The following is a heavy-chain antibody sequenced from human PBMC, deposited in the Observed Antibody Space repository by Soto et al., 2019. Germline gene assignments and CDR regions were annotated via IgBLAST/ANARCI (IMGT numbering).Heavy chain of an antibody. CDR3: ARCSSTSCYIMASFDY. D-gene: IGHD2-2*02. CDR2: INWNGRST. J-gene: IGHJ4*02. Sequence: EVHLVESGGGVVRPGGYLRLSCAASGFTFDDYARSWVRQAQGKGREWVAGINWNGRSTTYADSLKGRFTISRDNAKNSLYLQINSLSAEDTALYFCARCSSTSCYIMASFDYWGQGTLVTVSS. CDR1: GFTFDDYA. V-gene: IGHV3-20*04.